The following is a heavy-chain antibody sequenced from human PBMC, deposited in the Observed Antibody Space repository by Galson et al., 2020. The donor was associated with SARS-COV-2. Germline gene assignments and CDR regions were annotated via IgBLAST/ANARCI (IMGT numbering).Heavy chain of an antibody. D-gene: IGHD1-26*01. V-gene: IGHV3-72*01. J-gene: IGHJ3*02. CDR3: ARVAGWIGSSDGFDI. Sequence: QLGESLKISCAATGFIFSDHYMDWVRQAPGKGLEWVGRGRPKANSYTTEYAASAKGRFSISRDDSKNSLYLQMNSLESEDTAVYYCARVAGWIGSSDGFDIWGQGTMGTVSS. CDR1: GFIFSDHY. CDR2: GRPKANSYTT.